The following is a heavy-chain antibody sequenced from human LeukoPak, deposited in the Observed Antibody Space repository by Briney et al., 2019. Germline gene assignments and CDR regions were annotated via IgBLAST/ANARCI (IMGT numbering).Heavy chain of an antibody. J-gene: IGHJ4*02. CDR2: IIPIFGTA. CDR3: ARVNLGRYCSGGSCSYYFDY. Sequence: SEKVSCKASGGTFSSYAISWVRQAPGQGLEWMGGIIPIFGTANYAQKFQGRVTITADKSTSTAYMELSSLRSEDTAVYYCARVNLGRYCSGGSCSYYFDYWGQGTLVTVSS. V-gene: IGHV1-69*06. D-gene: IGHD2-15*01. CDR1: GGTFSSYA.